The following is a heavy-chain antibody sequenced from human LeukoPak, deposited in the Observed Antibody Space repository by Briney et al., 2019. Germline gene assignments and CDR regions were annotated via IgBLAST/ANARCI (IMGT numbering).Heavy chain of an antibody. J-gene: IGHJ4*02. CDR1: AFTFSSYA. V-gene: IGHV3-23*01. CDR3: AKKFSSSWYGYFDY. Sequence: GGSLRLSFAASAFTFSSYARSWVRQAPGKGLDWVSGISGTGTNTYYADSVKGRFTISRDNSKNTLYLQMNSLRAEDTAVYYCAKKFSSSWYGYFDYWGQGTLVTVSS. D-gene: IGHD6-13*01. CDR2: ISGTGTNT.